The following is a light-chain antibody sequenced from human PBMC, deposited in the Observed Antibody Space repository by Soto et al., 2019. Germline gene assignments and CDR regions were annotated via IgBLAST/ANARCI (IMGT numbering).Light chain of an antibody. Sequence: DIQMTPSPSTLSASVGDRVTITCRASQSISSWVAWYQQKPGKAPKLLIYDASSLESGVPSRFSGSGSGTEFTLTISSLQPDDFATYYCQQYNSYSETFGQGTKVDNK. CDR3: QQYNSYSET. CDR2: DAS. V-gene: IGKV1-5*01. CDR1: QSISSW. J-gene: IGKJ1*01.